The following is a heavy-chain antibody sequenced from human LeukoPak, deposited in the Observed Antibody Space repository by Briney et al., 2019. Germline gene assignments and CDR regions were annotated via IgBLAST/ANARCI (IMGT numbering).Heavy chain of an antibody. CDR3: ARHRLVGSSQFDP. J-gene: IGHJ5*02. CDR2: IYYSGST. D-gene: IGHD1-26*01. V-gene: IGHV4-59*08. Sequence: PSETLSLTCTVSGGSISSYYWSWIRQPPAKGLDWIGYIYYSGSTNYNPSLTSRVTISVATSKNQFSLKLSSVTAADTAVYYCARHRLVGSSQFDPWGQGTLVTVSS. CDR1: GGSISSYY.